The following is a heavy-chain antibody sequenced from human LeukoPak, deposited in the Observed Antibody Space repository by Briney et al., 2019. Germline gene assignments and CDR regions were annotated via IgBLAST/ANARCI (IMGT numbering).Heavy chain of an antibody. CDR1: GGSISSSSYY. J-gene: IGHJ4*02. Sequence: SETLSLTCTVSGGSISSSSYYWGWIRQPPGKGLEWIGSIYYSGSTYYNPSLKSRVTISVDTSKNQFSLKLSSVTAADTAVYYCARVMGATVTTGWYFDYWGQGTLVTVSS. CDR3: ARVMGATVTTGWYFDY. CDR2: IYYSGST. V-gene: IGHV4-39*07. D-gene: IGHD4-11*01.